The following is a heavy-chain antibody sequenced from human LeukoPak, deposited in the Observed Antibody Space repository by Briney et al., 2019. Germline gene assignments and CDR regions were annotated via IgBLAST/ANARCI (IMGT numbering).Heavy chain of an antibody. CDR1: GGTFSSYA. Sequence: ASVKVSCKASGGTFSSYAISWVRQAPGQGLEWVGGIIPIFGTANYAQKFQGRVTITTDEFTSTAYMELSSLRAEDTAVYYCARDWASIPPAVYYFDYWGQGTLVTVSS. J-gene: IGHJ4*02. V-gene: IGHV1-69*05. CDR2: IIPIFGTA. CDR3: ARDWASIPPAVYYFDY. D-gene: IGHD2-2*02.